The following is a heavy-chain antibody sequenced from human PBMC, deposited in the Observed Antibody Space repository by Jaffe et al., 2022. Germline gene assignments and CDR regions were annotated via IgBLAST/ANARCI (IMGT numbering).Heavy chain of an antibody. D-gene: IGHD2-15*01. V-gene: IGHV4-59*01. CDR2: IYYSGST. J-gene: IGHJ6*03. CDR1: GGSISSYY. Sequence: QVQLQESGPGLVKPSETLSLTCTVSGGSISSYYWSWIRQPPGKGLEWIGYIYYSGSTNYNPSLKSRVTISVDTSKNQFSLKLSSVTAADTAVYYCAREGGYCSGGSCYRKPDYYYMDVWGKGTTVTVSS. CDR3: AREGGYCSGGSCYRKPDYYYMDV.